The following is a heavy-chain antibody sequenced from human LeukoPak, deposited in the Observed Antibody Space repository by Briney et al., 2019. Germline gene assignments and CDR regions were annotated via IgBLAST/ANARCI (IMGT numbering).Heavy chain of an antibody. Sequence: SVKVSCKASGYTFTSYGISWVRQAPGQGLEWMGGIIPIFGTANYAQKFQGRVTITADESTSTAYMELSSLRSEDTAVYYCARVDSSSDWGQGTLVTVSS. CDR3: ARVDSSSD. J-gene: IGHJ4*02. CDR1: GYTFTSYG. D-gene: IGHD6-6*01. CDR2: IIPIFGTA. V-gene: IGHV1-69*13.